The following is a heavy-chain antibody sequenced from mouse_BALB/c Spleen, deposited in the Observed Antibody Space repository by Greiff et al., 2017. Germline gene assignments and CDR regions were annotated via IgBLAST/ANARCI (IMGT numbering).Heavy chain of an antibody. Sequence: QVQLQQPGAELVKPGASVKLSCKASGYTFTSYCMHWVKQRPGQGLEWIGEINPSNGRTNYNEKFKRKATLTVDKSSSTAYMQLSSLTSEDSAVYYCTIGRSHFAYWGQGTLVTVSA. J-gene: IGHJ3*01. V-gene: IGHV1S81*02. D-gene: IGHD1-1*01. CDR1: GYTFTSYC. CDR2: INPSNGRT. CDR3: TIGRSHFAY.